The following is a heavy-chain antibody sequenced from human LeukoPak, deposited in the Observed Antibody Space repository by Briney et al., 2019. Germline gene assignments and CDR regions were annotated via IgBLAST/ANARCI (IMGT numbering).Heavy chain of an antibody. V-gene: IGHV3-74*01. D-gene: IGHD3-22*01. J-gene: IGHJ4*02. CDR3: ASERPAIYNSSGYLY. CDR1: GFTFSSYW. CDR2: ISSDGSST. Sequence: GGSLRLSCAASGFTFSSYWMHWVRHAPGKGLVWVSRISSDGSSTIYADSVKGRFTISRDKAKNTLYLQMNSLRAEDTAVYYCASERPAIYNSSGYLYWGQGTLVTVSS.